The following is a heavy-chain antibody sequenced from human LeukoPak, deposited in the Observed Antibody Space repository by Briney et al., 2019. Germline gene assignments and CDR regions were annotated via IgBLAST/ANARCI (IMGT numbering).Heavy chain of an antibody. D-gene: IGHD2-15*01. CDR3: ATGGYFFDY. V-gene: IGHV3-15*01. Sequence: GGALRLSCAGSGFTFSNARMNWVRQAPGRGLEWVGRIKSKYDGGTTDYATPVKGRFTSSRDDSESTVYLQINSLKTEDTAVYYCATGGYFFDYWGQGTLVTVSS. CDR2: IKSKYDGGTT. CDR1: GFTFSNAR. J-gene: IGHJ4*02.